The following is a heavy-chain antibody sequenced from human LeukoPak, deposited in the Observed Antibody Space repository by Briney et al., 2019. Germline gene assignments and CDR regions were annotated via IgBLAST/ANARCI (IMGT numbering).Heavy chain of an antibody. CDR1: GYTLTELS. J-gene: IGHJ4*02. D-gene: IGHD3-9*01. V-gene: IGHV1-24*01. CDR3: STETSRFFDWSLSY. Sequence: GASVKVSCKVSGYTLTELSMHWVRQAPGKGLEWMGGFDPDDGETIYAQKFQGRLTMTEDTSTYTAYMELSSLESEDTAMYYCSTETSRFFDWSLSYWGRGTLVTVSS. CDR2: FDPDDGET.